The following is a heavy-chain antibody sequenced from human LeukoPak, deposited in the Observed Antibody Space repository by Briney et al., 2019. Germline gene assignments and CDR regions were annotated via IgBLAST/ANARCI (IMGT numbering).Heavy chain of an antibody. J-gene: IGHJ6*02. Sequence: SESLSLTCTVSGGSISSGGYYWSWIRQHPGKGLEWIGYIYYSGSTYYNPSLKSRVTISVDTSKNQFSLKLSSVTAADTAVYYCARVGSSYYYYGMDVWGQGTTVTVSS. CDR3: ARVGSSYYYYGMDV. D-gene: IGHD2-2*01. CDR2: IYYSGST. CDR1: GGSISSGGYY. V-gene: IGHV4-31*03.